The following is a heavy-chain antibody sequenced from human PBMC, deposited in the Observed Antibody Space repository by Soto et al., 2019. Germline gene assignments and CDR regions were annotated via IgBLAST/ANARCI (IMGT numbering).Heavy chain of an antibody. CDR2: IDPSDPQT. J-gene: IGHJ4*02. CDR1: GVGLAGRS. V-gene: IGHV5-10-1*01. D-gene: IGHD3-22*01. CDR3: ARQIYDSDSGPNFQYYFNA. Sequence: PGEDRKLVLKASGVGLAGRSITREIRFRPKIPEWMGRIDPSDPQTYYSPSFRGPVTISAAKSITTVFLQWSSLRASDTAMYYCARQIYDSDSGPNFQYYFNAWGKGTLVTVSS.